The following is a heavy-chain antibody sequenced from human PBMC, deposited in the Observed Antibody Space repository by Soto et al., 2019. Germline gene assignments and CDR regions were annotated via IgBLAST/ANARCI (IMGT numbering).Heavy chain of an antibody. CDR1: GFTRLNYA. D-gene: IGHD3-16*01. V-gene: IGHV3-23*01. CDR3: AKDAISGEGIWLMDS. CDR2: LLRSGSSA. Sequence: GGALRRSCSFSGFTRLNYAMTGARQAPGKGLEWVSSLLRSGSSAYYADSVRGRFTISSDTSANSLYLQMDNLRAEDTAIYYCAKDAISGEGIWLMDSWGQGTVVTVSS. J-gene: IGHJ5*02.